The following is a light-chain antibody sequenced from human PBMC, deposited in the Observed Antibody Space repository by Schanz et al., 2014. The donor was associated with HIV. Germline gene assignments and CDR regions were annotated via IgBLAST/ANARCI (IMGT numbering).Light chain of an antibody. J-gene: IGKJ2*01. Sequence: DIQMTQAPSSLSASVGDRVTLTCRASQSISNYLNWYQQKPGKAPNLLIYATSSLQSGVPSRFSSSGSGTDFTLTISSLQPEDFATYYCQQSYTTPPGTFGQGTKLEIK. V-gene: IGKV1-39*01. CDR2: ATS. CDR1: QSISNY. CDR3: QQSYTTPPGT.